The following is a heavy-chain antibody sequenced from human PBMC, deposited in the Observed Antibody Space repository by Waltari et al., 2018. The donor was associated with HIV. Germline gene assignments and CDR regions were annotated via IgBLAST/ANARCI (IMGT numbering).Heavy chain of an antibody. Sequence: EVQLVESGGGLVQPGGSLSLSCAASGFTFSSYEMTWVRQAAGKGREWVSYISSSGSTIYYADPVKGRFTISRDNAKNSLYLQMNSLRAEDTAVYYCARDWGSGSYRWGQGTLVTVSS. V-gene: IGHV3-48*03. CDR3: ARDWGSGSYR. CDR1: GFTFSSYE. CDR2: ISSSGSTI. J-gene: IGHJ4*02. D-gene: IGHD3-10*01.